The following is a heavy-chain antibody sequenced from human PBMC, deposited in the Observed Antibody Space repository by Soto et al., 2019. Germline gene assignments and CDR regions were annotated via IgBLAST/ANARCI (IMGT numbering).Heavy chain of an antibody. Sequence: SETLSLTCTVSGGSISSYYWSWIRQPPGKGLEWIGYIYYSGSTNYNPSLKSRVTISVDTSKNQFSLKLSSVTAADTAVYYCARATLHTYDILTDYTDYGMDLRGQGTSVTVSS. D-gene: IGHD3-9*01. J-gene: IGHJ6*02. V-gene: IGHV4-59*01. CDR2: IYYSGST. CDR1: GGSISSYY. CDR3: ARATLHTYDILTDYTDYGMDL.